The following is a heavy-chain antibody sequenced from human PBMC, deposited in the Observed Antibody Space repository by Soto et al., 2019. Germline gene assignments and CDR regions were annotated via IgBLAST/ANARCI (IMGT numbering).Heavy chain of an antibody. V-gene: IGHV4-30-4*01. CDR2: IQYSGTT. D-gene: IGHD3-10*01. Sequence: QAQLQESGPGLVKPSQTLSLTCTVSGGSISSDNYYWNWIRQPPGKGLEWIGYIQYSGTTCYNPSLKKRVTIEVATSKNQVSLTLRSVAAADTAVYYWARENIWFGELIYYYGMDVWGQGTTVTVSS. J-gene: IGHJ6*02. CDR3: ARENIWFGELIYYYGMDV. CDR1: GGSISSDNYY.